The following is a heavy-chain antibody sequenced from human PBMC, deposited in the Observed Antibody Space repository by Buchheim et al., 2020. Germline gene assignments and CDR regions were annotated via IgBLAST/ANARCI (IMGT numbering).Heavy chain of an antibody. CDR2: IDHSGST. V-gene: IGHV4-34*01. CDR3: ARRRGLIVVVIGSFFDC. Sequence: QVQLQQWGAGLLTPSETLSLTCAVYGGSFSGYYWSWIRQPPGKGLEWIGEIDHSGSTNYNPSLKSRVTISVDTSKNQFSLKLSSVTAANTAVYYCARRRGLIVVVIGSFFDCWGQGTL. D-gene: IGHD3-22*01. J-gene: IGHJ4*02. CDR1: GGSFSGYY.